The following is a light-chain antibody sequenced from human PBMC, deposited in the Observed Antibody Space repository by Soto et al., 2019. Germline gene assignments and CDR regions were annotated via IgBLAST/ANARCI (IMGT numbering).Light chain of an antibody. Sequence: DIQMTQSPSSVSASVGDRVTITCRASPNISSWLAWYQQKPGKDPQLLIYAASSLQSGVPSRFSGSGSGTDFTLTISSLQPEDFATYYCLQYNSFPHTFGQGTKVEIK. CDR2: AAS. CDR3: LQYNSFPHT. V-gene: IGKV1-12*01. CDR1: PNISSW. J-gene: IGKJ2*01.